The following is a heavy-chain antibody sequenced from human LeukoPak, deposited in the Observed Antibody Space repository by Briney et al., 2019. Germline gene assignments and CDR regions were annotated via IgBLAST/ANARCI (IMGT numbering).Heavy chain of an antibody. CDR1: GFTFDKFA. CDR2: ISDTGATT. CDR3: AKDTSIGRYCTSGVCSPFDY. J-gene: IGHJ4*02. V-gene: IGHV3-23*01. Sequence: PGGSLRLSCAASGFTFDKFAMSWVRQAPGKGLEWVSAISDTGATTYDADSVKGRFTISRDNSRSTLYLQMNSLRAEDTALYYCAKDTSIGRYCTSGVCSPFDYWGQGTLVTVSS. D-gene: IGHD2-8*01.